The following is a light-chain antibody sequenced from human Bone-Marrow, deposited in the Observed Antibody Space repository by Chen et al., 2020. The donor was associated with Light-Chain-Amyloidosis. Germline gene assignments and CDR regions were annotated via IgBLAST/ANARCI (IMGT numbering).Light chain of an antibody. CDR3: QSYQGSSQGV. Sequence: NFMLPQPHSVSESPGKTVIISCTRSSGSIATNYVQWYQQRPGSSPTTVIYEDDQRPSGVPDRCSGSIDRSSNSTSLTISGLKTEDEADYYCQSYQGSSQGVFGGGTKLPVL. V-gene: IGLV6-57*01. J-gene: IGLJ3*02. CDR1: SGSIATNY. CDR2: EDD.